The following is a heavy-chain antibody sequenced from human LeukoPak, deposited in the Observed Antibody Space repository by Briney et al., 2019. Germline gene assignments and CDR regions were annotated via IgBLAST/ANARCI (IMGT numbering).Heavy chain of an antibody. CDR1: GFTFTFQT. D-gene: IGHD1-26*01. CDR2: MKEDGSEI. Sequence: PGRSLRLSCAASGFTFTFQTMSWVRQAPGKGLEWVASMKEDGSEIFYVGSVKGRFIISRDNAKNSLYLQMNSLRAEDTAVYYCAKGGASRFDHWGQGTLVTVSS. CDR3: AKGGASRFDH. V-gene: IGHV3-7*01. J-gene: IGHJ4*02.